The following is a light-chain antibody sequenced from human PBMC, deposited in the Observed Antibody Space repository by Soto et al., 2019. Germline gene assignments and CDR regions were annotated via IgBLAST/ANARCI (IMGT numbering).Light chain of an antibody. J-gene: IGKJ4*01. CDR3: LQDYNYPLS. V-gene: IGKV1-6*01. CDR1: QDIRSD. Sequence: ALQMTQSPSSLSASVGDRVTITCRASQDIRSDLGWYQQKPGKAPKLLIYAASSLQSGVPSRFSGSGSGTVFTLTISSLQPEDFATYYCLQDYNYPLSFGGGTKVEI. CDR2: AAS.